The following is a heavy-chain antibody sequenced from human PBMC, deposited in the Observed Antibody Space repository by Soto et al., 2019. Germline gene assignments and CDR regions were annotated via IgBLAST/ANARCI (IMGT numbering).Heavy chain of an antibody. CDR3: AKDMFAYYYGSGSPNWFDP. J-gene: IGHJ5*02. V-gene: IGHV3-23*01. D-gene: IGHD3-10*01. CDR2: ISGSGGST. Sequence: VQLLESGGGLVQPGGSLRLSCAASGFTFSSYAMSWVRQAPGKGLEWVSAISGSGGSTYYADSVKGRFTISRDNSKNTLYLQMNSLRAEDTAVYYCAKDMFAYYYGSGSPNWFDPWGQGTLVTVSS. CDR1: GFTFSSYA.